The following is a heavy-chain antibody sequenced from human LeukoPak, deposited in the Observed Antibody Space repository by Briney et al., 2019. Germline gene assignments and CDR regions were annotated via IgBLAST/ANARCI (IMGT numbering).Heavy chain of an antibody. CDR1: GGTFSSYA. CDR2: IIPIFGTA. CDR3: ARDQIVVPAAMQD. Sequence: SVKVSCKASGGTFSSYAISWVRQAPGQGLEWMGGIIPIFGTANYAQKFQGRVTITADESTSTAYMELSSLRSEDTAVFYCARDQIVVPAAMQDWGQGTLVTVSS. D-gene: IGHD2-2*01. V-gene: IGHV1-69*01. J-gene: IGHJ4*02.